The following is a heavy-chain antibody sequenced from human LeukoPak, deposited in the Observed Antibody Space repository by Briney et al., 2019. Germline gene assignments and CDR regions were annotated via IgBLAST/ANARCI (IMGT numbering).Heavy chain of an antibody. CDR3: ASADGYNSDY. J-gene: IGHJ4*02. D-gene: IGHD5-24*01. Sequence: GGTLRLSCAASGFTFSSYGMSWVRQVPGKGLEWVSAISGSGGNTYYADSVKGRFTISRDNSKSTLYLQMSSLRAEDTAVYYCASADGYNSDYWGQGTLVTVSS. CDR1: GFTFSSYG. CDR2: ISGSGGNT. V-gene: IGHV3-23*01.